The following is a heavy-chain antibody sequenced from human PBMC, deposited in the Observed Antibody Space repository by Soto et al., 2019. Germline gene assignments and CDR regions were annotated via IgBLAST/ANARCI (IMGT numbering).Heavy chain of an antibody. D-gene: IGHD6-19*01. CDR1: EFTFSSYG. Sequence: QVQLVESGGGVVQPGRSLRLSCAASEFTFSSYGMHWVRQAPGKGLEWVAVISYDGSNKYYADSVKGRFTISRDNSKNTLYLQMNSLRAEDTAVYYCAKGRSSGWYYFDYWGQGTLVTVSS. V-gene: IGHV3-30*18. CDR2: ISYDGSNK. J-gene: IGHJ4*02. CDR3: AKGRSSGWYYFDY.